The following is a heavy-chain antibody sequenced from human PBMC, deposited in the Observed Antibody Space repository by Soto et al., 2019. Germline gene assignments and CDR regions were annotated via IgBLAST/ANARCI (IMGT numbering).Heavy chain of an antibody. CDR2: INHSGST. CDR3: ARGRFNSVVVPAAKRGDYYYYYYMDV. D-gene: IGHD2-2*01. V-gene: IGHV4-34*01. CDR1: GGSFSGYY. Sequence: SETLSLTCAVYGGSFSGYYWSWIRQPPGKGLEWIGEINHSGSTNYNPSLKSRVNISVDTSKNQFSLKLSSVTAADTAVYYCARGRFNSVVVPAAKRGDYYYYYYMDVWGKGTTVTVSS. J-gene: IGHJ6*03.